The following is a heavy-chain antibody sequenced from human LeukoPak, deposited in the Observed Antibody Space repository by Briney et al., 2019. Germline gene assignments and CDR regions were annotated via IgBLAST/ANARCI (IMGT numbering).Heavy chain of an antibody. CDR1: GFTFSSYS. J-gene: IGHJ6*02. CDR3: ARGYCSSASCYGYYYYGMDV. D-gene: IGHD2-2*01. Sequence: GGSLRLSCAASGFTFSSYSMNWVRQAPGKGLEWVSSISSSSSYIYYADSVKGRFTISRDNAKNSLYLQMNSLRAEDTAVYYCARGYCSSASCYGYYYYGMDVWGQGTTVIVSS. V-gene: IGHV3-21*01. CDR2: ISSSSSYI.